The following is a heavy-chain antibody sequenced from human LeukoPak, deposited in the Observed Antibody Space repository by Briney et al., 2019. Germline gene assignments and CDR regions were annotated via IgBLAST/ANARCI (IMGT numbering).Heavy chain of an antibody. D-gene: IGHD3-22*01. CDR3: AIPYYYDSSGAFDI. CDR2: INPNSGGT. CDR1: GYTFTSYD. J-gene: IGHJ3*02. Sequence: ASVKVSCKASGYTFTSYDINWVRQATGQGLEWMGWINPNSGGTNYAQKFQGRVTMTRDTSISTAYMELSRLRSDDTAVYYCAIPYYYDSSGAFDIWGQGTMVTVSS. V-gene: IGHV1-2*02.